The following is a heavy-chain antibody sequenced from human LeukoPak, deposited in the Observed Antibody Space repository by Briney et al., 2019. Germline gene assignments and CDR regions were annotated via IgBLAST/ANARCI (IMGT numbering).Heavy chain of an antibody. V-gene: IGHV4-39*01. D-gene: IGHD3-10*01. CDR1: VGSTSSGSYY. CDR2: VYDSVSP. CDR3: ARPNPGQYGEPLDDYYYYGMDF. J-gene: IGHJ6*02. Sequence: SETLSLTCTDSVGSTSSGSYYWGWIRQPPGKGLEWIGSVYDSVSPYYNPSLKSRVTISVDTSKNQFSLKLSSVTAADTAVYYCARPNPGQYGEPLDDYYYYGMDFWSQGTRVTVSS.